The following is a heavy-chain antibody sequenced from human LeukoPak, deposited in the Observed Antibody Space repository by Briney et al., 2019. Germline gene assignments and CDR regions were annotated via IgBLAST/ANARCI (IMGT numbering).Heavy chain of an antibody. Sequence: SETLSLTCAVSGGSISSGGYSWSWIRQPPGKGLEWIGYIYHSGSTYYNPSLKSRVTISVDRSKNQFSLKLSSVTAADTAVYYCARGRDGYNFVSWFDPWGQGTLVTVSS. CDR3: ARGRDGYNFVSWFDP. D-gene: IGHD5-24*01. CDR1: GGSISSGGYS. J-gene: IGHJ5*02. V-gene: IGHV4-30-2*01. CDR2: IYHSGST.